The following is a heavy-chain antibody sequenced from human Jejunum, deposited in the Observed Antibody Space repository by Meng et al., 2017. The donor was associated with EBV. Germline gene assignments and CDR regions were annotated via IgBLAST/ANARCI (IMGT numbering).Heavy chain of an antibody. Sequence: QLQLQQWGAGLLKPSTTLSLTCAVSGGSFSDYYWTSTRLPPGKGLARSGEINHGGGAIYNPSLKSRVTISVDTSKNQFSLKLSSVTAADTAVYYCARLGGYASGTYYPIDPWGQGTLVTVSS. J-gene: IGHJ5*02. D-gene: IGHD3-10*01. CDR1: GGSFSDYY. CDR3: ARLGGYASGTYYPIDP. V-gene: IGHV4-34*01. CDR2: INHGGGA.